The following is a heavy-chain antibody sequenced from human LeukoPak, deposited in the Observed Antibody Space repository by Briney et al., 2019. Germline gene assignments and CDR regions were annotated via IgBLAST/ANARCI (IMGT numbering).Heavy chain of an antibody. CDR2: IYYSGST. J-gene: IGHJ2*01. V-gene: IGHV4-59*08. CDR1: GGSISSYY. CDR3: ARLLVYSRPGIAVAGSYWYFDL. D-gene: IGHD6-19*01. Sequence: SETLSLTCTVSGGSISSYYWSWIRQPPGKGLEWIGYIYYSGSTNYNPSLKSRVTISVDTSKNQFSLKLSSVTAADTAVYYCARLLVYSRPGIAVAGSYWYFDLWGRGTLVTVSS.